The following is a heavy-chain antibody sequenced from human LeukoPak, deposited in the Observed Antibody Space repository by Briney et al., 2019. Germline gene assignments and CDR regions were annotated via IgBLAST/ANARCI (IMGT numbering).Heavy chain of an antibody. D-gene: IGHD4-23*01. V-gene: IGHV4-30-2*01. CDR3: ARGRHDYGGNPYWYFDL. CDR2: IYHSGST. J-gene: IGHJ2*01. CDR1: GGSISSGGYS. Sequence: SETLSLTCAVSGGSISSGGYSWSWIRQPPGKGLEWIGYIYHSGSTYYNPSLKSRVTISVDRSKNQFSLKLSSVTAADTAVYYCARGRHDYGGNPYWYFDLWGRGTLVTVSS.